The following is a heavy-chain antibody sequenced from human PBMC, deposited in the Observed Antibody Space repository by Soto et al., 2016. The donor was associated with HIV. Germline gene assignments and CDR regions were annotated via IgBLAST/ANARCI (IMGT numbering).Heavy chain of an antibody. CDR2: NSAHTGDI. CDR1: GYTFLRSG. D-gene: IGHD1-1*01. Sequence: QVQLVQSGAEVKKPGASVKVSCKASGYTFLRSGVSWVRQAPGQRLEWMGWNSAHTGDISYAKNFQGRVTMTTNISTSTAYMELRSLRSDDTAVYYCARASEWNDDLGFDYWGQGTLVIVSS. V-gene: IGHV1-18*01. CDR3: ARASEWNDDLGFDY. J-gene: IGHJ4*02.